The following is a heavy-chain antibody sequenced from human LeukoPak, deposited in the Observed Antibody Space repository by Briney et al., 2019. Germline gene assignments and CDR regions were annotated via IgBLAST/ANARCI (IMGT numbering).Heavy chain of an antibody. CDR2: ISGSGGST. V-gene: IGHV3-23*01. J-gene: IGHJ4*02. Sequence: GGSLRLSCAASGFTFSSYAMSWVRQAPGKGLEWVSAISGSGGSTYYADFVKGRVTISRDNSKNTLYLQMNSLRAEDTAVYYCAKDPMVRGVIRYWGQGTLVTVSS. CDR3: AKDPMVRGVIRY. D-gene: IGHD3-10*01. CDR1: GFTFSSYA.